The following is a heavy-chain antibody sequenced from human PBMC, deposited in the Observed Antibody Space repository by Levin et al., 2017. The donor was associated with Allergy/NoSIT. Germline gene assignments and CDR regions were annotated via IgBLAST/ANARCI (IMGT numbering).Heavy chain of an antibody. D-gene: IGHD4-23*01. CDR3: AKDRACCSAPVDSCGD. Sequence: GESLKISCAASGFTFRTHGMHWVRQAPGKGLEWVAHISHEGGGKFYADSVKGRFTISRDNSENTLFLQMNSLRAEDTAVYYCAKDRACCSAPVDSCGDWGQGSLVTVS. J-gene: IGHJ4*02. V-gene: IGHV3-30*18. CDR1: GFTFRTHG. CDR2: ISHEGGGK.